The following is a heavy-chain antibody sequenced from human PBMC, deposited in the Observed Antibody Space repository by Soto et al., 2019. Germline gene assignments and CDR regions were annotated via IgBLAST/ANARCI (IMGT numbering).Heavy chain of an antibody. J-gene: IGHJ4*02. CDR2: IIPIFGTA. D-gene: IGHD5-18*01. V-gene: IGHV1-69*13. Sequence: ASVKVSCKASGGTFSSYAISWVRQAPGQGLEWMGGIIPIFGTANYAQKFQGRVTITADESTSTAYMELSSLRSEDTAVYYCASLDTAMEPFDYWGQGTLVTVSS. CDR1: GGTFSSYA. CDR3: ASLDTAMEPFDY.